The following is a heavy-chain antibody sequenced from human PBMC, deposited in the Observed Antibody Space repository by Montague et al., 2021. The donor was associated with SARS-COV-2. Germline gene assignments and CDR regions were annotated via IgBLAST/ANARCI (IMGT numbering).Heavy chain of an antibody. J-gene: IGHJ6*02. CDR1: GFTVSSNY. V-gene: IGHV3-66*02. CDR2: IYSGGST. D-gene: IGHD3-10*01. CDR3: ARVYGSGSYYGVGMDV. Sequence: SLRLSCAASGFTVSSNYMSWVRQAPGKGLEWVSVIYSGGSTYYADSVKGRFTISRDNSKNTLYLQMNSLSAEDTAVYYCARVYGSGSYYGVGMDVWGQGTTVTVSS.